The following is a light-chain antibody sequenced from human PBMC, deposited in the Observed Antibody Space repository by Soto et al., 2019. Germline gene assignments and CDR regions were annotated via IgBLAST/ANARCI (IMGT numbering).Light chain of an antibody. CDR1: QSVTTF. CDR3: QQRTNWPLT. CDR2: DAS. J-gene: IGKJ4*01. V-gene: IGKV3-11*01. Sequence: EIVLTQSPVTLSLSPGERATLSCRASQSVTTFLAWYQHKPGQAPRLLIYDASKRATGIPARFSGSGSGTDFPLTISSLEPEDFAVYYCQQRTNWPLTFGGGTKVEIK.